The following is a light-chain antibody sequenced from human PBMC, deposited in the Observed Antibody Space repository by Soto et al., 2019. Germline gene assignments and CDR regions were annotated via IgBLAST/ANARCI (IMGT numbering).Light chain of an antibody. V-gene: IGKV3-20*01. CDR2: GGS. CDR3: QQYSSSRT. CDR1: QSVSSNH. Sequence: DIVLTQSPGTLSLSPGERATLYCRASQSVSSNHLAWYQQKPGQAPRLLIYGGSSRATGIQVRISGSGCETDFTLTITRLAHEDFAMYYCQQYSSSRTFGRGTKVDI. J-gene: IGKJ1*01.